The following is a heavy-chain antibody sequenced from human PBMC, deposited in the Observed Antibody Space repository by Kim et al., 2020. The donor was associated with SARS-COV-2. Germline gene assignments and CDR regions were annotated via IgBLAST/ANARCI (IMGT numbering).Heavy chain of an antibody. V-gene: IGHV3-13*04. D-gene: IGHD4-4*01. CDR1: GFTFSSYD. Sequence: GGSLRLSCAASGFTFSSYDMHWVRQATGKGLEWVSAIGTAGDTYYPGSVKGRFTISRENAKNSLYLQMNSLRAGDTAVYYCARAGLQSTYYYYYGMDVWGQGTTVTVSS. CDR2: IGTAGDT. J-gene: IGHJ6*02. CDR3: ARAGLQSTYYYYYGMDV.